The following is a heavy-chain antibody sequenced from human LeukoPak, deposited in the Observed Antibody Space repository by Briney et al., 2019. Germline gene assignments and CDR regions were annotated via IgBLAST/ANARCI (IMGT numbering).Heavy chain of an antibody. CDR3: AKSGGYGLIDY. CDR1: GVSVSGSPYY. Sequence: SETLSLTCTASGVSVSGSPYYWGWIRQPPGKGLEWIGSIYTSGSNYYNASLHSRVTISIETSKNQISLRLNSVTAADTAIYYCAKSGGYGLIDYWGQGTLVTVSS. J-gene: IGHJ4*02. D-gene: IGHD1-26*01. CDR2: IYTSGSN. V-gene: IGHV4-39*01.